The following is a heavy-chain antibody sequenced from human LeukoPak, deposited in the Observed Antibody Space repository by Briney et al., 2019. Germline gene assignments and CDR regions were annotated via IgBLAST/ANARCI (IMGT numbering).Heavy chain of an antibody. CDR3: ARDDEVVAATGTFDY. Sequence: GRPLRLSCAASGFTFSSYAMHWVRQAPGKGLEWVAVISYDRSNKYYADSVKGRFTISRDNSKNTLYLQMNNLRAEDTAVYYCARDDEVVAATGTFDYWGQGTLVTVSS. J-gene: IGHJ4*02. CDR1: GFTFSSYA. V-gene: IGHV3-30*04. D-gene: IGHD2-15*01. CDR2: ISYDRSNK.